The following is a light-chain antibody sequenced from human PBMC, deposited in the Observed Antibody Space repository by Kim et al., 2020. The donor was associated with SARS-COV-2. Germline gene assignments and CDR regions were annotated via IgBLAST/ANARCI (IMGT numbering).Light chain of an antibody. Sequence: QSALTQPASVSGSPGQSITISCSGYSSDIGDYKYVSWYRQYPGKAPELLIYDVNQRPSGVSARFSGSKSGNTASLTISGLQAADEADYYCSSDTGGLTYGFGTGTKVTVL. CDR3: SSDTGGLTYG. CDR1: SSDIGDYKY. CDR2: DVN. J-gene: IGLJ1*01. V-gene: IGLV2-14*03.